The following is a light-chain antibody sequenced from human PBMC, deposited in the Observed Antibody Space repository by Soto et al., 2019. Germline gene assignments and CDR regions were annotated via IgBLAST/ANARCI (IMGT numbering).Light chain of an antibody. CDR1: QSISSY. CDR2: AAS. V-gene: IGKV1-39*01. Sequence: DIQMTQSPSSLSVSVGDRVTITCRASQSISSYLNWYQQKPGKAPKLLIYAASSLQSGVPSRFSGSGSGTDFTLTISSLQPEDFATYYCQQSYSTPPTFGQGTKVDI. J-gene: IGKJ1*01. CDR3: QQSYSTPPT.